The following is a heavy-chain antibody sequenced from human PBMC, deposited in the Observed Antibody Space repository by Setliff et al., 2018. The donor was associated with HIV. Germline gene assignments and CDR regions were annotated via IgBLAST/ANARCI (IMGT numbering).Heavy chain of an antibody. CDR3: GGNRGNGWYYYDS. Sequence: GASVKVSCKASGYTFTSYSLHWVRQAPGQGLEWMGVINPSGGSTAYAENFQGRVTMTRDTSTSTVYMEMRGPRSDDTAVYYCGGNRGNGWYYYDSWGQGTRGTVPQ. V-gene: IGHV1-46*01. CDR2: INPSGGST. D-gene: IGHD3-22*01. J-gene: IGHJ4*02. CDR1: GYTFTSYS.